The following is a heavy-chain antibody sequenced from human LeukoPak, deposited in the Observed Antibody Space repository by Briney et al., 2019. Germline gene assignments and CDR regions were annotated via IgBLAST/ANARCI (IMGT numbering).Heavy chain of an antibody. J-gene: IGHJ1*01. CDR2: INEDGSGK. Sequence: GGSLRLSCAGSGFTLSSYWMSWVRQAPGKGLEWVATINEDGSGKYYVGSVKGRFTISRDNAQNSLYLQMNSLKVEDTAVYYCAHDSFSVGDTAPSEDFQHWGQSTLGTVSS. V-gene: IGHV3-7*03. CDR1: GFTLSSYW. D-gene: IGHD3-3*01. CDR3: AHDSFSVGDTAPSEDFQH.